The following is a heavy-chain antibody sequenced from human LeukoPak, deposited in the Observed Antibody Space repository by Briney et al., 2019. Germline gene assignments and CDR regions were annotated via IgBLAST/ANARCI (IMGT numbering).Heavy chain of an antibody. V-gene: IGHV4-59*08. CDR3: ARQAPKYYYCDYMDI. CDR1: GGSISSYY. CDR2: IYYSGST. Sequence: SETLSLTCTVSGGSISSYYWSWIRQPPGKGLEWIGYIYYSGSTNYNPSLKSRVTISVDTSKNQFSLKLSSVTAADTAVYYCARQAPKYYYCDYMDIWGKGSKVTVSS. J-gene: IGHJ6*03.